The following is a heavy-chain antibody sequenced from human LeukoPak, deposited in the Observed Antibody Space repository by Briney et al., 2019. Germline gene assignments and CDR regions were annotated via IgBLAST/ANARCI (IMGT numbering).Heavy chain of an antibody. CDR2: IYHSGAT. CDR1: GASIIRGGYY. J-gene: IGHJ4*02. D-gene: IGHD2-15*01. Sequence: SETLSLTCTVSGASIIRGGYYWSWIRQPPGKGLEWIGYIYHSGATYYKPSLKGRVAISVDRSENQFSLKLSSVTAADTAVYYCARETPGGIDNWGQGTLVTVSS. CDR3: ARETPGGIDN. V-gene: IGHV4-30-2*01.